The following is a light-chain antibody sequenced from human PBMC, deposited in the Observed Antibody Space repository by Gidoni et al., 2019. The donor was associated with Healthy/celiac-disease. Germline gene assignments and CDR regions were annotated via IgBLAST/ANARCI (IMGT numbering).Light chain of an antibody. CDR3: QSADSSGTYV. Sequence: SYELPQPPSVSVSPGQTARITCSGDAFPKQYAYWYQQKPGQAPVLVISKASESPAGIPERFSGSSSGTTVTLTISGVQAEDEADYYWQSADSSGTYVFGTGTKVTVL. CDR2: KAS. CDR1: AFPKQY. J-gene: IGLJ1*01. V-gene: IGLV3-25*03.